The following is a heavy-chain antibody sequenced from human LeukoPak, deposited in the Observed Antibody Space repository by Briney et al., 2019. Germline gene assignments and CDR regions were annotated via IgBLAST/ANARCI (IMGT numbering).Heavy chain of an antibody. CDR2: IDWEDDK. J-gene: IGHJ4*02. CDR3: AREMATIQALDY. D-gene: IGHD5-24*01. Sequence: TLSLTCTVSGGSLSNYYWSWIRHPPGKALEWLVRIDWEDDKYYSTSLKTRLSISKDTSKNQVVLTMTNMDPVDTATYYCAREMATIQALDYWGQGTLVTVFS. V-gene: IGHV2-70*11. CDR1: GGSLSNYY.